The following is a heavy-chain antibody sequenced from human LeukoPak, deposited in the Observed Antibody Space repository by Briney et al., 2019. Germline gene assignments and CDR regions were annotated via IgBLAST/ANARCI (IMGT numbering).Heavy chain of an antibody. CDR1: GFTFSSFA. V-gene: IGHV3-30*18. Sequence: GGSLRLSCAASGFTFSSFAMHWVRQAPGKGLEWVAVISYDGSHKYYADSVKGRLTISRDNSNNTLCLQMNSLRAEDTAVYYCAKDAGTSRLFYFDYWGQGTLVTVSS. J-gene: IGHJ4*02. CDR3: AKDAGTSRLFYFDY. CDR2: ISYDGSHK.